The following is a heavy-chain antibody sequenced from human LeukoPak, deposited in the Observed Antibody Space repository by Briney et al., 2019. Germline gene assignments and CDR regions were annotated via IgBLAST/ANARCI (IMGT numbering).Heavy chain of an antibody. CDR2: INHSGST. J-gene: IGHJ3*02. CDR3: ASTRVRAFDI. Sequence: SETLSLTCAVYGGSFSGYYWSWIRQPPGEGLEWIGEINHSGSTNYNPSLKSRVTISVDTSKNQFSLKLSSVTAADTAVYYCASTRVRAFDIWGQGTMVTVSS. CDR1: GGSFSGYY. V-gene: IGHV4-34*01.